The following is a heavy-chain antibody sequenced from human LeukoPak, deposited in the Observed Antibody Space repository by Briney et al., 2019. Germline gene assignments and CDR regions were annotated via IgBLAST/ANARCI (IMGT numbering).Heavy chain of an antibody. Sequence: SQTLSLTCAISGDSVSSNSAAWNWIRQSPSRGLEWLGRTYYRSKWYNDYAVSVRSRITINPDTSKNQFSLQLNSVTPEDTAVYYCARAGPLGLGFRFDPWGQGTLVTVSS. D-gene: IGHD3-10*01. V-gene: IGHV6-1*01. J-gene: IGHJ5*02. CDR1: GDSVSSNSAA. CDR3: ARAGPLGLGFRFDP. CDR2: TYYRSKWYN.